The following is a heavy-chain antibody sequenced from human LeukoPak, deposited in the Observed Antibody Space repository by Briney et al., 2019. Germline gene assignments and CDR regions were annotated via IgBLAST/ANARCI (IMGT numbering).Heavy chain of an antibody. Sequence: SETLSLTCTVSGGSISSYYWSWIRQPPGRGLEWIGYIYYSGSTNYNPSLKSRVTISVDTSKNQFSLKLSSVTAADTAVYYCARPRTGGYYYYGMDVWGQGTTVTVSS. CDR2: IYYSGST. D-gene: IGHD3/OR15-3a*01. CDR1: GGSISSYY. V-gene: IGHV4-59*08. CDR3: ARPRTGGYYYYGMDV. J-gene: IGHJ6*02.